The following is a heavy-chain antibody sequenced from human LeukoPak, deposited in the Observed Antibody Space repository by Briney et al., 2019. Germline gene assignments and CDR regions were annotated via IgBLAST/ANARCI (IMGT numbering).Heavy chain of an antibody. Sequence: GGSLRLSCAASGFTFSSYAMSWARQAPGKGLEWVSAISGSGGSTYYADSVKGRFTISRDNAKNSLYLQMNSLSAEDTAVYYCVRAVAGLYYFDYWGQGTLVTVSS. CDR3: VRAVAGLYYFDY. D-gene: IGHD6-19*01. CDR2: ISGSGGST. J-gene: IGHJ4*02. CDR1: GFTFSSYA. V-gene: IGHV3-23*01.